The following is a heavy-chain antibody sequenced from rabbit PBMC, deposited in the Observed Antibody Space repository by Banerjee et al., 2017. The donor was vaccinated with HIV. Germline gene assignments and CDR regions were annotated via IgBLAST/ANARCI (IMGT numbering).Heavy chain of an antibody. CDR1: GFDFSSNV. Sequence: QEQLKESGGGLVQPGGSLKLSCKASGFDFSSNVMCWVRQAPGKGLEWIGCIYAGSSGSTYYATWAKGRFTISKASWTTVTLQMTSLTAADTASYFCARTPYTYGYAGYTYASYFNLWGPGTLVTVS. D-gene: IGHD6-1*01. J-gene: IGHJ4*01. V-gene: IGHV1S45*01. CDR2: IYAGSSGST. CDR3: ARTPYTYGYAGYTYASYFNL.